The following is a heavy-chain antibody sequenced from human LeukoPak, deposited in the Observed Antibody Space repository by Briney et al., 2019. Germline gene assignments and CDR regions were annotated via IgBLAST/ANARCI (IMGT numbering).Heavy chain of an antibody. V-gene: IGHV3-74*01. CDR2: INSDGSST. D-gene: IGHD3-22*01. CDR3: ASPAYYDSSGYQPLDY. CDR1: GFTFSSYW. Sequence: PGGSLRLSCAASGFTFSSYWMHWVRQAPGKGLVWVSRINSDGSSTSYADSVKGRFTISRDNAKNTLYLQMNSLRAEDTAVYYCASPAYYDSSGYQPLDYWGQGTLDTVSS. J-gene: IGHJ4*02.